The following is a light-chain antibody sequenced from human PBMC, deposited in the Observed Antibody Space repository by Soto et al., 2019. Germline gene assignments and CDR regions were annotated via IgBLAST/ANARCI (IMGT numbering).Light chain of an antibody. J-gene: IGLJ1*01. Sequence: QSALTQPASVSGSPGQPITISCTGTSSDVGGYNYVSWYQQNPGKAPKLMIYEVSNRPSGVSNRFSGSKSGNTASLTISGLQAEDEADYYCTSYRSTSTRYVFGTGTKLTVL. CDR2: EVS. V-gene: IGLV2-14*01. CDR3: TSYRSTSTRYV. CDR1: SSDVGGYNY.